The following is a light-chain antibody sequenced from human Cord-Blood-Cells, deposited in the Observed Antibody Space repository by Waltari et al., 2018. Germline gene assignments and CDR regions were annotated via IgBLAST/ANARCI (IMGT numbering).Light chain of an antibody. V-gene: IGLV1-51*02. CDR1: SSNIGNNS. J-gene: IGLJ3*02. Sequence: QSVLTQPPSVSAPPGQTVTIACSGSSSNIGNNSLSWYLPLPGTSPKLLIYENNKRPPGIPDRFSGSKSGTSATLGITGLQTGDEADYYCGTWDSSLSAWVFGGGTKLTVL. CDR2: ENN. CDR3: GTWDSSLSAWV.